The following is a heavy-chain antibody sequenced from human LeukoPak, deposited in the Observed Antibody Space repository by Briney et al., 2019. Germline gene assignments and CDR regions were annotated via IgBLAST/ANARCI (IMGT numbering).Heavy chain of an antibody. V-gene: IGHV4-38-2*02. CDR3: ARLEIAAAGNRWFDP. Sequence: SETLSLTCTVSGYSISSGYYWGWIRQPPGKGLEWIGSIFYSGNTYDNPSLKSRVTISVDTSKNQFSLKLSSVTAADTAVYYCARLEIAAAGNRWFDPWGQGTLVTVSS. D-gene: IGHD6-13*01. J-gene: IGHJ5*02. CDR2: IFYSGNT. CDR1: GYSISSGYY.